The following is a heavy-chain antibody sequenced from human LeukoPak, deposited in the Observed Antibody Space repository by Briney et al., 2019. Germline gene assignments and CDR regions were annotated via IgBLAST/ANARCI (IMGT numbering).Heavy chain of an antibody. CDR1: GFIFTGYW. V-gene: IGHV5-51*01. CDR3: ARATCVNGICYTLY. J-gene: IGHJ4*02. CDR2: IYPADSET. Sequence: GESLKISCKGSGFIFTGYWIVWVRQMPGKGLEWMGIIYPADSETTYSPSFQGQITISADRSSTTARLQWSSLKASDTAIYYCARATCVNGICYTLYWGQGSLVTVSS. D-gene: IGHD2-8*01.